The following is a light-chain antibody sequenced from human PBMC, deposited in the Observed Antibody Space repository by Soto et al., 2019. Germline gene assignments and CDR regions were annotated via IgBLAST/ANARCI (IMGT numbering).Light chain of an antibody. Sequence: QSVLTQPPSASGTPGQRVTISCSGSTSNLGYNTVNWYQQVPGTAPRLLIYGTNKRPSGVPDRFSGSKSGTSASLAISGLQSEDEADYYCAEWDDSLNAYVVFGGGTKLTVL. V-gene: IGLV1-44*01. CDR1: TSNLGYNT. CDR3: AEWDDSLNAYVV. CDR2: GTN. J-gene: IGLJ2*01.